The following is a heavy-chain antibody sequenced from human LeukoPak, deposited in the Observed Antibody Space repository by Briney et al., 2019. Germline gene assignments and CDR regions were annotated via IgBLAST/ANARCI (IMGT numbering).Heavy chain of an antibody. CDR3: VKDIGAYDDLTGFYAFDL. CDR2: ISSSSSYI. J-gene: IGHJ3*01. D-gene: IGHD7-27*01. Sequence: PGGSLRPSCAASGFTFSSYSMNWVRQAPGKGLEWVSYISSSSSYIYYADSVKGRFTISRDNAKNSLFLEMNSLRPGGTAFYYCVKDIGAYDDLTGFYAFDLWGQGTMVTVS. CDR1: GFTFSSYS. V-gene: IGHV3-21*04.